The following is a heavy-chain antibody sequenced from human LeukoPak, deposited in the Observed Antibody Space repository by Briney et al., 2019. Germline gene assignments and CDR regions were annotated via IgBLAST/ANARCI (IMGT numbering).Heavy chain of an antibody. V-gene: IGHV3-30*18. CDR1: GFIFSDYA. Sequence: PGGSLRLSCAASGFIFSDYAMHWVRQAPGKGLEWVAVISYDGSNKFYADSVKGRFTISRDNSKNTLYLQMNSLGAEDTALYHCAKDLAGYSNDRDFGMDVWGQGTTVTVSS. J-gene: IGHJ6*02. CDR2: ISYDGSNK. D-gene: IGHD4-11*01. CDR3: AKDLAGYSNDRDFGMDV.